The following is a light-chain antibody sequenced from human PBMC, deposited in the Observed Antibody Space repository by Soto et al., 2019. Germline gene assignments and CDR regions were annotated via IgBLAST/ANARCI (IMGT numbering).Light chain of an antibody. Sequence: EIVVKQSPGALSLSTGERATLSCRAIQSVYSSYLAWYQQKPGQAPRLLIYGASSRATGIPDRFSGSGSGRDFSLTINRLEPEDSAVYYCQQYGTSPPITFGQGTRLEIK. V-gene: IGKV3-20*01. CDR3: QQYGTSPPIT. CDR2: GAS. J-gene: IGKJ5*01. CDR1: QSVYSSY.